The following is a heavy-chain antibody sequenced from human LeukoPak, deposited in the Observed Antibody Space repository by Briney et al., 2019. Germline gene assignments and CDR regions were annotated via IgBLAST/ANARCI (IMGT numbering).Heavy chain of an antibody. CDR2: IFHSGST. CDR1: GGSVSSGSYY. Sequence: SETLSLTCTVSGGSVSSGSYYWSWIRQPPGKGLEWIGEIFHSGSTNYNPSLKSRVTISVDKSKNQFSLKVNSVTAADTAVYYCARNEGSSDFNYWGQGTLVTVSS. J-gene: IGHJ4*02. D-gene: IGHD6-25*01. CDR3: ARNEGSSDFNY. V-gene: IGHV4-61*01.